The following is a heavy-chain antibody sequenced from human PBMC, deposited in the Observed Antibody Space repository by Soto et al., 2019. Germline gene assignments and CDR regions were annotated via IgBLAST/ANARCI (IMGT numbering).Heavy chain of an antibody. D-gene: IGHD1-26*01. V-gene: IGHV3-23*01. Sequence: PGGSLRLSCAASGFTFSSYAMSWVRQAPGKGLGWVSAISGSGGSTYYADSVKGRFTISRDNSKNTLYLQMNSLRAEDTAVYYCAKDPHSGSLRYYFDYWGQGTLVTVSS. J-gene: IGHJ4*02. CDR3: AKDPHSGSLRYYFDY. CDR2: ISGSGGST. CDR1: GFTFSSYA.